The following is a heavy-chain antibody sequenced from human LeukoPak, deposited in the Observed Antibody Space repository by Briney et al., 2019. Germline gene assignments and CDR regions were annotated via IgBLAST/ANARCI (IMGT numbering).Heavy chain of an antibody. CDR2: ISSSSYI. Sequence: PGGSLRLSCAASGFTFSSYSMNWVRQAPGKGLEWVSSISSSSYIYYADSVKGRFTISRDNSKNSLYLQMNSLRAEDTALYYCAKAINTHSSSWPFDYWGQGTLVTVSS. D-gene: IGHD6-13*01. CDR1: GFTFSSYS. CDR3: AKAINTHSSSWPFDY. J-gene: IGHJ4*02. V-gene: IGHV3-21*04.